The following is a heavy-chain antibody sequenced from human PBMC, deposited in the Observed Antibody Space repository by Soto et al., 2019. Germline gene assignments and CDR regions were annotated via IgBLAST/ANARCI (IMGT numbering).Heavy chain of an antibody. Sequence: ASVKVSCKASGYTFTSYDINWVRQATGQGLEWMGWMNPNSGNTGYAQKFQGRVTMTRNTSISTAYMELSSLRSEDTAVYYCASGLSYYGSGSYPGFYYMDVWGKGTPVTVSS. J-gene: IGHJ6*03. D-gene: IGHD3-10*01. CDR3: ASGLSYYGSGSYPGFYYMDV. CDR2: MNPNSGNT. CDR1: GYTFTSYD. V-gene: IGHV1-8*01.